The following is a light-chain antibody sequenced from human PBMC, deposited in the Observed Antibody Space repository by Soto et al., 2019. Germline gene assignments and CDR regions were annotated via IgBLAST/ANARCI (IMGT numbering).Light chain of an antibody. CDR2: GAS. CDR3: QQYGNSAWT. CDR1: QSVSNNY. V-gene: IGKV3-20*01. Sequence: EIVLTHSPGTLSFSPGERSTLSSSSSQSVSNNYLAWYQQKPGQAPRLLIYGASSRATGIPDRFSGSGSGTDFTLTISRLEPEDFAVYYCQQYGNSAWTFGQGTKVDIK. J-gene: IGKJ1*01.